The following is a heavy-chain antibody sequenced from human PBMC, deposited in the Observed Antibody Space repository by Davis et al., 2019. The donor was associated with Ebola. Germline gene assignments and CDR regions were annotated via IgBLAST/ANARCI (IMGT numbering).Heavy chain of an antibody. V-gene: IGHV3-74*01. CDR1: GFTFSSYC. CDR3: ARDASGYSYGFAFDI. CDR2: INSDGSST. Sequence: HTGGSLRLSCAASGFTFSSYCMHWVRQAPGKGLVWVSRINSDGSSTSYADSVKGRFTISRDNTKNTLYLQMNSLRAEDTAVYYCARDASGYSYGFAFDIWGQGTMVTVSS. D-gene: IGHD5-18*01. J-gene: IGHJ3*02.